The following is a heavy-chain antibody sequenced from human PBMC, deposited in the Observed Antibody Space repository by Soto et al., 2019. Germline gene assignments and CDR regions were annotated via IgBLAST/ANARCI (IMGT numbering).Heavy chain of an antibody. CDR2: IYPGDSDT. Sequence: EVQLVQSGAEVKKPGESLKISCKGSGYSFTSYWIGWVRQMPGKGLEWMGIIYPGDSDTRYSPSFQGQVTISADKSINTAYLQWSSLKASDTAMFYCARLGQPWSVTAPGLYYFDYWGQGTLVTVSS. V-gene: IGHV5-51*01. CDR1: GYSFTSYW. J-gene: IGHJ4*02. D-gene: IGHD3-3*01. CDR3: ARLGQPWSVTAPGLYYFDY.